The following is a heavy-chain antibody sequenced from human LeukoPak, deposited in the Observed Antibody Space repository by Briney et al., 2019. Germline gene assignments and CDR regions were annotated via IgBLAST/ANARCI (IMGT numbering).Heavy chain of an antibody. CDR1: GFTFSSYA. CDR2: ISGSGGST. D-gene: IGHD5-12*01. CDR3: AKDPNSGYDFLNWFDP. Sequence: PGGSLRLSCAASGFTFSSYAMSWVRQAPGKGLEWVSAISGSGGSTYYADSVKGRFTISRDNSKNTLYLQMNSLRAEDTAVYYCAKDPNSGYDFLNWFDPWGQGALVTVSS. J-gene: IGHJ5*02. V-gene: IGHV3-23*01.